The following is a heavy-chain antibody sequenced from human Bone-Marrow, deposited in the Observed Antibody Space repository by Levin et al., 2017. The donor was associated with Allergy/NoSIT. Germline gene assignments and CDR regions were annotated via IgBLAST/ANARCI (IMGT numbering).Heavy chain of an antibody. CDR2: MNPNSGNT. CDR3: ARWLLCDGCYYYYGMDV. CDR1: GYTFTSYD. J-gene: IGHJ6*02. D-gene: IGHD2-2*01. Sequence: GESLKISCKASGYTFTSYDINWVRQATGQGLEWMGWMNPNSGNTGYAQKFQGRVTMSRNTSISTAYMELSSLRSEDTAVYYCARWLLCDGCYYYYGMDVWGQGTTVTVSS. V-gene: IGHV1-8*01.